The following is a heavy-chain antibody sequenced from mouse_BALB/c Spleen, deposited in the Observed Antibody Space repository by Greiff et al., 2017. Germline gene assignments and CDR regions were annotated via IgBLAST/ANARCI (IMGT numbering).Heavy chain of an antibody. CDR1: GFNIKDTY. CDR3: ARLLRDAMDY. CDR2: IDPANGNT. J-gene: IGHJ4*01. D-gene: IGHD3-2*02. Sequence: EVKLQESGAELVKPGASVKLSCTASGFNIKDTYMHWVKQRPEQGLEWIGRIDPANGNTKYDPKFQGKATITADTSSNTAYLQLSSLTSEDTAVYYCARLLRDAMDYWGQGTSVTVSS. V-gene: IGHV14-3*02.